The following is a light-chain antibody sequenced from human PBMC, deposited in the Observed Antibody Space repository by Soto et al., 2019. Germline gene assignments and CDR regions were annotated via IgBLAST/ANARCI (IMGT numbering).Light chain of an antibody. Sequence: AIQLTQSPSSLSASVGDRVTITCRASQGISSALAWYQQNPGKAPKLLIYAASTLQSGVPSRFSGSGSGTEFTLTISSLQPEDFATYYCQQLNNYPLTFGGGTKVDIK. J-gene: IGKJ4*01. CDR2: AAS. CDR1: QGISSA. CDR3: QQLNNYPLT. V-gene: IGKV1D-13*01.